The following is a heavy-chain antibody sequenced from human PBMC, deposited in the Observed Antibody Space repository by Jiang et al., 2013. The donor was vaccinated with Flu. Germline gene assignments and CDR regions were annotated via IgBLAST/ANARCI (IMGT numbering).Heavy chain of an antibody. CDR1: GYTFTSYG. D-gene: IGHD3-3*01. V-gene: IGHV1-18*01. CDR3: ARDGSGGYYDFWSGYYTPGNWFDP. CDR2: ISAYNGNT. J-gene: IGHJ5*02. Sequence: KVSCKASGYTFTSYGISWVRQAPGQGLEWMGWISAYNGNTNYAQKLQGRVTMTTDTSTSTAYMELRSLRSDDTAVYYCARDGSGGYYDFWSGYYTPGNWFDPWGQGTLVTVSS.